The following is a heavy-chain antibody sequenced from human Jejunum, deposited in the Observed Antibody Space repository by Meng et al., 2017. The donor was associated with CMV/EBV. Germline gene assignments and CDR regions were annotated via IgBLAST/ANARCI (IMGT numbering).Heavy chain of an antibody. D-gene: IGHD2/OR15-2a*01. CDR1: TFNDYA. Sequence: TFNDYAMHWVRQAPGEGLEWVAVIQYDESNEYYADSVKGRFTISRDNAMNTLYLQMNSLRPEDTAVYFCARDRGRGSTWFWFFDLWGRGTPGTVSS. CDR3: ARDRGRGSTWFWFFDL. CDR2: IQYDESNE. V-gene: IGHV3-30*14. J-gene: IGHJ2*01.